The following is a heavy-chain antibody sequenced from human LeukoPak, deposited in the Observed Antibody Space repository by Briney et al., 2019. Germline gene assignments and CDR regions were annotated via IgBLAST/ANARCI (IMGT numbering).Heavy chain of an antibody. CDR1: GYTFTGYY. Sequence: GASVKVSCKASGYTFTGYYMHWVRQAPGQGLEWMGWINPNSGGTNYARKFQGRVTMTRDTSISTAYMELSRLRSDDTAVYYCARELNSRGYYYWGQGTLVTVSS. V-gene: IGHV1-2*02. CDR2: INPNSGGT. CDR3: ARELNSRGYYY. D-gene: IGHD3-22*01. J-gene: IGHJ4*02.